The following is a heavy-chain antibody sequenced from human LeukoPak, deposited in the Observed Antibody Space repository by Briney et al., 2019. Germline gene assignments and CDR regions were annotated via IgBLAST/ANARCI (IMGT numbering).Heavy chain of an antibody. CDR1: GFTFSSYS. Sequence: GGSLRLSCAASGFTFSSYSMNWVRQAPGKGLEWVATIRPDGSEGYYADSVRGRFTISRDNSKNSFYLQMSSLRAEDTGVFYCARDVAYSAFDYWGQGTLVTVSS. J-gene: IGHJ4*02. CDR3: ARDVAYSAFDY. D-gene: IGHD2-21*01. V-gene: IGHV3-7*01. CDR2: IRPDGSEG.